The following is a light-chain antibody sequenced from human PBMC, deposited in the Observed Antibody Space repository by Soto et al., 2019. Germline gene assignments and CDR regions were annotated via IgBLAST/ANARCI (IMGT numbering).Light chain of an antibody. CDR2: GAS. J-gene: IGKJ3*01. Sequence: VLTQSQITLTLSPGERATLSGRSSRSVAANCLAWYQQKRGQAPRLLIYGASSRATGIPDRFSGSGSGTDFTLTISRLEPEDFSVYYCHQYGTDPLTFGPGTKVDI. CDR3: HQYGTDPLT. CDR1: RSVAANC. V-gene: IGKV3-20*01.